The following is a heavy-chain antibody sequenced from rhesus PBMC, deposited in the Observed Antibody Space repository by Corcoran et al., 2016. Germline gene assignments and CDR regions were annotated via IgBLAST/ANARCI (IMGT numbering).Heavy chain of an antibody. J-gene: IGHJ4*01. D-gene: IGHD2-21*01. CDR1: GGSITNHY. CDR2: IVVRARNI. Sequence: QLQLQESGTGLVTPSETLSLTCAVSGGSITNHYWSWIRQPPGKGLEGIGRIVVRARNIDNNPSLQSRVTLSTDTSRNQCSLKLYSVTAADTAVYYCARACSGFGCPLVNIDYWGQGVLVTVSS. CDR3: ARACSGFGCPLVNIDY. V-gene: IGHV4-173*01.